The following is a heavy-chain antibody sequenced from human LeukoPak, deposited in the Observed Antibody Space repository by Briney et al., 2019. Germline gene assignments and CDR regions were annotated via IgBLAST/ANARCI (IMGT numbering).Heavy chain of an antibody. D-gene: IGHD3-22*01. V-gene: IGHV1-69*13. CDR1: GGTFSSYA. CDR2: IIPIFGTA. J-gene: IGHJ4*02. CDR3: ARSEDYYDSSGPFGY. Sequence: ASVKVSCKASGGTFSSYAISWVRQAPGQGLEWMGGIIPIFGTANYAQKFQGRVTITADESTSTAYMELSSLRSEDTAVYYCARSEDYYDSSGPFGYWGQGTLVTVSS.